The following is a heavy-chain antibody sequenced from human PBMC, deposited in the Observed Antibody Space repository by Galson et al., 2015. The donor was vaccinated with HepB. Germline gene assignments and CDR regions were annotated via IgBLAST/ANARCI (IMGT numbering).Heavy chain of an antibody. D-gene: IGHD2-2*01. CDR3: ARAPRGCSSTSCHFDY. CDR1: GYTFTSYY. Sequence: SVKVSCKASGYTFTSYYMHWVRQAPGQGLEWMGIINPSGGSTSYAQKFQGRVTMTRDTSTSTVYMELSSLRSEDTAVYYCARAPRGCSSTSCHFDYWGQGTLVTVSP. CDR2: INPSGGST. J-gene: IGHJ4*02. V-gene: IGHV1-46*01.